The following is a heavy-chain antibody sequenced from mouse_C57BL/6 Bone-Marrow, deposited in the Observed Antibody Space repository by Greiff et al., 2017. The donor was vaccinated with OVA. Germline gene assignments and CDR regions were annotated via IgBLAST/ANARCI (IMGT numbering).Heavy chain of an antibody. V-gene: IGHV1-81*01. CDR3: ATRSSGYWFAY. D-gene: IGHD3-2*02. Sequence: QVQLQQSGAELARPGASVQLSCKASGYTFTSYGISWVKQRPGQGLEWLGEIYPRSGHTYYTATFKGKATLTADKSSSTAYMELRSLTSEYSAGYFCATRSSGYWFAYWGQGTLVTVAA. CDR2: IYPRSGHT. J-gene: IGHJ3*01. CDR1: GYTFTSYG.